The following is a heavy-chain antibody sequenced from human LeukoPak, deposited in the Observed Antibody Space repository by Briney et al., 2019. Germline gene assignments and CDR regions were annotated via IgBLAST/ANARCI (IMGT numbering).Heavy chain of an antibody. CDR3: AKAEYYYDSSGYYTRRGLFDY. V-gene: IGHV3-23*01. Sequence: AGGSLRLSCAASGFSFSNHAMSWVRQAPGKGLEWVSVISGSGGSTYYADSVKGRFTISRDNSKNTLYLQMNSLRAEDTAVYYCAKAEYYYDSSGYYTRRGLFDYWGQGTLVTVSS. D-gene: IGHD3-22*01. CDR1: GFSFSNHA. J-gene: IGHJ4*02. CDR2: ISGSGGST.